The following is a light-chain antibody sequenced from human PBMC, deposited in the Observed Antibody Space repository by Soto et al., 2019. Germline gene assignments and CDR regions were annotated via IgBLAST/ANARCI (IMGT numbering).Light chain of an antibody. V-gene: IGKV3-20*01. Sequence: EIVLTQSPGTLSLSPGERATLSCRASQSVSNSNLAWFQQKPGQAPRLLIYGVSSRATGIPDRISGSGSGTDFILTISRLEPEDFAVYFLQQYGGTRVNFGPGPKVDI. CDR1: QSVSNSN. CDR2: GVS. CDR3: QQYGGTRVN. J-gene: IGKJ3*01.